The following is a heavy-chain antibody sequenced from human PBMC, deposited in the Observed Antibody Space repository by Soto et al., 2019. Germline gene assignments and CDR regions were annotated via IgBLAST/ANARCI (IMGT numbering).Heavy chain of an antibody. CDR2: INAGNGNT. CDR3: AKGARDGYAICDFDY. CDR1: GYTFTSYA. D-gene: IGHD5-12*01. V-gene: IGHV1-3*01. Sequence: ASVKVSCKASGYTFTSYAMHWVRQAPGQRLEWMGWINAGNGNTKYSQKFQGRVTITRDTSASTAYMELSSLRSEDTAVYYCAKGARDGYAICDFDYWGQGTVLTVSS. J-gene: IGHJ4*02.